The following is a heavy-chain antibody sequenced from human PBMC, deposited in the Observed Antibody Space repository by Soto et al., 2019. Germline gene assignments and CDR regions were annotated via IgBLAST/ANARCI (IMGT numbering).Heavy chain of an antibody. CDR3: ATRNYYDTFFDN. Sequence: QVQLGQSGAELKRPGSSVKVSCKSSGVTFTRYTINWVRQAPGQGLERVGRIVPLSNIADYSQNFQGRVTIVADTSTTTAYMEVTNLRSEDTAVYYCATRNYYDTFFDNWGQGTLVTVSS. CDR1: GVTFTRYT. J-gene: IGHJ4*02. CDR2: IVPLSNIA. D-gene: IGHD3-22*01. V-gene: IGHV1-69*02.